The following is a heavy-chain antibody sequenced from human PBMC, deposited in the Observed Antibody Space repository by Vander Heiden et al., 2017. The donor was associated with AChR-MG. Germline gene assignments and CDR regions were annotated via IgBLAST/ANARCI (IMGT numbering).Heavy chain of an antibody. CDR2: IYYSGST. CDR1: GGSISSSSYY. V-gene: IGHV4-39*01. Sequence: QLQLQESGPGLVKPSETLSLTCPVSGGSISSSSYYWGWIRQPPGKGLEWIGSIYYSGSTYYNPSLKSRVTISVDTSKNQFSLKLSSVTAADTAVYYCARLRGIGGYVEYWGQGTLVTVSS. D-gene: IGHD3-10*01. J-gene: IGHJ4*02. CDR3: ARLRGIGGYVEY.